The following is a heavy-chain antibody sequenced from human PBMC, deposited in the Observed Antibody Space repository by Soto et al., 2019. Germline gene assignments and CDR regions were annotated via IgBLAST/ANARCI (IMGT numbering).Heavy chain of an antibody. D-gene: IGHD4-17*01. CDR1: GGSISGSSFY. Sequence: QLQLQESGPGLVKPSETLSLTCTVSGGSISGSSFYWGWIRQTPGKGLEWIGSIYYGRTAHYNPSRKGRGTIAVDTSKIQFSLKLDSLSAADTAVYYCTSPYGAPIAYWGQGTLVTVSS. V-gene: IGHV4-39*01. J-gene: IGHJ4*02. CDR3: TSPYGAPIAY. CDR2: IYYGRTA.